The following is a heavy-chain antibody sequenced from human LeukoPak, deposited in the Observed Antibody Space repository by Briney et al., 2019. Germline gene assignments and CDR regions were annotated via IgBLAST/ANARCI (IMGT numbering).Heavy chain of an antibody. CDR1: GFTFGNYS. V-gene: IGHV3-48*04. Sequence: GGSLRLSCAASGFTFGNYSMNWVRQAPGKGLEWIAYINSSSITIYHADSVKGRFSISRDNAKNSVYLQMNSLRGEDTALYYCARSYASGPDRYLDVWGKGTTVTVSS. J-gene: IGHJ6*04. D-gene: IGHD3-10*01. CDR3: ARSYASGPDRYLDV. CDR2: INSSSITI.